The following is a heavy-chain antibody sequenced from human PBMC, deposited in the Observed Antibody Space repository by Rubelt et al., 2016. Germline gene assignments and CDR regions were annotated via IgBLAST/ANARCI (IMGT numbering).Heavy chain of an antibody. D-gene: IGHD3-3*01. CDR3: ARSPRYDFEDNWFDP. CDR2: INPRGGST. Sequence: QVQLVQSGAEVKKPGASVKVSCKASGYTFTSYYMHWVRQAPGQGLAWLGIINPRGGSTSYANKFKGRVTRTREASTSTVDMGLSSRRSEDTAVYYCARSPRYDFEDNWFDPWGQGTLVTVSS. J-gene: IGHJ5*02. V-gene: IGHV1-46*01. CDR1: GYTFTSYY.